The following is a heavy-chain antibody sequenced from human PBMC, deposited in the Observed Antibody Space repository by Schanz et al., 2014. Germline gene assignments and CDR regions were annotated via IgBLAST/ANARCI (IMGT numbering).Heavy chain of an antibody. D-gene: IGHD2-8*02. J-gene: IGHJ4*02. V-gene: IGHV3-23*01. CDR2: ISSGGGST. CDR3: AKSLESCPGGRCSRGYFDY. CDR1: GFSFTTYA. Sequence: EVQLLESGGGLVQPGGSLRLSCASSGFSFTTYAMSWVRQAPGKGLEWVSSISSGGGSTYYADSVKGRFTISRDSAENSLYLQMNSLRAEDTAVYYCAKSLESCPGGRCSRGYFDYWGQGTLVTVSS.